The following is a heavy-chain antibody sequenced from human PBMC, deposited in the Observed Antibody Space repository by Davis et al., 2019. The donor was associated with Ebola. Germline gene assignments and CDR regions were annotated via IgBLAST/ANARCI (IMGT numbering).Heavy chain of an antibody. CDR3: ARSGLSFGVVKYHYGMDA. Sequence: GESLKISCADSVITFSSYAMTWVRQAPGKGLEWVSAISGSGGNTYYADSVKGRFTISRDNSKKTMYLQMNSPRGEDTAVYYCARSGLSFGVVKYHYGMDAWGKGTTVTVSS. CDR2: ISGSGGNT. D-gene: IGHD3-3*01. CDR1: VITFSSYA. V-gene: IGHV3-23*01. J-gene: IGHJ6*04.